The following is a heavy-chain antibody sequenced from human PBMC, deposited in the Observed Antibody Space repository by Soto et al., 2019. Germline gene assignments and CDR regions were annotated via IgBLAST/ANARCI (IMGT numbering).Heavy chain of an antibody. CDR2: IYYSGST. V-gene: IGHV4-59*08. Sequence: SETLSLTCTVSGGSISRYYWSWIRQPPGRGLEWIGYIYYSGSTNYNPSLKSRVTISVDTSKNQFSLKLSSVTAADTAVYYCARHLGYDVSGYYRNSFDPWGHGTLVTVS. D-gene: IGHD3-22*01. J-gene: IGHJ5*02. CDR1: GGSISRYY. CDR3: ARHLGYDVSGYYRNSFDP.